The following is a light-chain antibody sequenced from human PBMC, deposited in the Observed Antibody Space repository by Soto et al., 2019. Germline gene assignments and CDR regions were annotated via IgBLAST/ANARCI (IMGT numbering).Light chain of an antibody. J-gene: IGLJ1*01. V-gene: IGLV2-23*01. CDR1: SSDVGSSNL. CDR2: EGI. CDR3: CSYAGSNSYV. Sequence: QSALTQPASVSGSPGQSITISCAGTSSDVGSSNLVSWYLHHPGKVPKLIIFEGIKRPSDISSRFSGSKSGNTASLTISGLQAEDGADYYCCSYAGSNSYVFGSGTKVTVL.